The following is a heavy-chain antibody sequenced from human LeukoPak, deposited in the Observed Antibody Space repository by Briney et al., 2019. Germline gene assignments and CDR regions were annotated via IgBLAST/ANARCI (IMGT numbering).Heavy chain of an antibody. D-gene: IGHD6-19*01. J-gene: IGHJ4*02. CDR2: MYYSGST. Sequence: SQTLSLTCTVSGGSISSSSYYCGWIRQPPWKGLGWIGSMYYSGSTYYNPSLKSRVTISVDTSKNQFSLKLSSVTAADTAVYYCARRKGCEFDYWGQGTLVTVSS. CDR1: GGSISSSSYY. CDR3: ARRKGCEFDY. V-gene: IGHV4-39*01.